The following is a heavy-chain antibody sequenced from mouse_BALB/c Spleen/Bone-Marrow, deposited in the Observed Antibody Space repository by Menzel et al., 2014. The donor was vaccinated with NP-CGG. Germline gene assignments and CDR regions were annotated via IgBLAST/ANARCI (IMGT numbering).Heavy chain of an antibody. CDR2: INGGSNTI. V-gene: IGHV5-17*02. CDR3: ARGTTALRYFDV. D-gene: IGHD1-2*01. Sequence: EVQVVESGGGLVQPGGSRKLSCAASGFTFSSFGMHWIRQAPEKGLEWVAYINGGSNTIYYADTVKGRFTISRDNPKNTLFLQMTSLRSEDTAMYFCARGTTALRYFDVWGAGTTVTVSS. CDR1: GFTFSSFG. J-gene: IGHJ1*01.